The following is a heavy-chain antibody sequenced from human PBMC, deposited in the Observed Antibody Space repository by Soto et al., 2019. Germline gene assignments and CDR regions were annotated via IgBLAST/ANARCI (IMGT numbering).Heavy chain of an antibody. J-gene: IGHJ6*02. Sequence: PSETLSLTCTVSGGSISSSSYYWGWIRQPPGKGLEWIGSIYYSGSTYYNPSLKSRVTISVDTSKNQFSLKLSSVTAADTAVYYCAGGGTYSSSRLVRGMDVWGQGTTVTVSS. CDR1: GGSISSSSYY. CDR3: AGGGTYSSSRLVRGMDV. V-gene: IGHV4-39*01. CDR2: IYYSGST. D-gene: IGHD6-6*01.